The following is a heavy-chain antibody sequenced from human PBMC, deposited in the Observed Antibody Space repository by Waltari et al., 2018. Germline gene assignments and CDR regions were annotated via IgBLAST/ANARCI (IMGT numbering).Heavy chain of an antibody. V-gene: IGHV3-23*04. Sequence: EVQLVESGGGLVQPGGSLRLSCAASGFAFSSSAMRWVRQAPGEGLEWVSLIGGSGDVTHYADSVKGRFTISRDNSKNRLFLQMNSLRADDTAVYYCATVASSAWYAYWGQGTLVTVSS. D-gene: IGHD6-19*01. CDR1: GFAFSSSA. CDR2: IGGSGDVT. CDR3: ATVASSAWYAY. J-gene: IGHJ4*02.